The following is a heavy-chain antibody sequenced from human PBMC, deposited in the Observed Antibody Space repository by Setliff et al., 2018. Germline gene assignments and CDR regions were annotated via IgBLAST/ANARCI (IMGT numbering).Heavy chain of an antibody. J-gene: IGHJ6*02. V-gene: IGHV1-69*13. CDR2: IIPVFGTA. CDR1: GGTFSSYA. D-gene: IGHD3-3*01. CDR3: AGEFYSFWSGYTDRQYYFYGMDV. Sequence: SVKVSCMASGGTFSSYAISWVRQAPGQGFGWMGGIIPVFGTADYAQKFQGRVTITADESTTTFYMEVSSLRSDDTAVYYCAGEFYSFWSGYTDRQYYFYGMDVWGQGTTVTVSS.